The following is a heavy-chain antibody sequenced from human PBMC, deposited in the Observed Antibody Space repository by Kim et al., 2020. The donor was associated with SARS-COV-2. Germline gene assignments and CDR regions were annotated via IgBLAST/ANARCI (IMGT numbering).Heavy chain of an antibody. V-gene: IGHV4-59*13. Sequence: SETLSLTCTVSGGSISNYYWSWIRQPPGMGLEWIGYIFYSGSTNYNPSLKSRVTMSLDTSKNHFSLKVTSVTTADTAVYYCARRAAHSSFDYWGQGALVTVSS. CDR1: GGSISNYY. D-gene: IGHD6-6*01. CDR3: ARRAAHSSFDY. CDR2: IFYSGST. J-gene: IGHJ4*02.